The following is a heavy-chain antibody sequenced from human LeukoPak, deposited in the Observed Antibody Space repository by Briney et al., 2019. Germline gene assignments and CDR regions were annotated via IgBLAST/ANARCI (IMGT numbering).Heavy chain of an antibody. J-gene: IGHJ4*02. D-gene: IGHD3/OR15-3a*01. CDR1: GFSFSTYG. Sequence: GGSLRLSCAASGFSFSTYGMHWVRQAPGKGLEWVTFIRYDGSNKHYADSVKGRFTISRDNSKSTLYLQMNSLRAEDTAVYYCAKAGLTGLDYRGQGTLVTVSS. CDR2: IRYDGSNK. CDR3: AKAGLTGLDY. V-gene: IGHV3-30*02.